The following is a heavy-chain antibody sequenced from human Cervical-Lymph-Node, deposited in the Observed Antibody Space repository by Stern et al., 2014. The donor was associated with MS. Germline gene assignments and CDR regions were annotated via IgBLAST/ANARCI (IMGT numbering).Heavy chain of an antibody. J-gene: IGHJ5*02. CDR2: LYYRGGT. V-gene: IGHV4-31*03. Sequence: QVQLVESGPGLVKPSQTLSLTCTVSGGSISSGGHYWSWIRQHPGKGLEWIGYLYYRGGTFYNPSLKSRVSISLDTSKNQFSLKLSSVTAADTAVYYCASRWSGTYYGQNWCDPWGQGTLVTVSS. CDR3: ASRWSGTYYGQNWCDP. D-gene: IGHD1-26*01. CDR1: GGSISSGGHY.